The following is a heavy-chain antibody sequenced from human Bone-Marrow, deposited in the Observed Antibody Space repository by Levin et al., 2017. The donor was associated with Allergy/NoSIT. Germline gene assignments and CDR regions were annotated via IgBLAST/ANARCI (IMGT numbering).Heavy chain of an antibody. CDR1: GFPFSSSA. Sequence: PGGSLRLSCAASGFPFSSSALHWVRRTPGKGLEWLAIISYNGGSTYYADSVRGRFAVSRDNSKNTLYLQINNVRTDDTAVYYCARPGSYSADDNFPHYHAIDVWGQGTMVTVSS. CDR3: ARPGSYSADDNFPHYHAIDV. D-gene: IGHD5-12*01. J-gene: IGHJ6*02. CDR2: ISYNGGST. V-gene: IGHV3-30*09.